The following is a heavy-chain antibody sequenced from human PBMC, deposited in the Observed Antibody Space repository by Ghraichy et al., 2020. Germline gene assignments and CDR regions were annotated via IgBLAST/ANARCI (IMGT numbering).Heavy chain of an antibody. V-gene: IGHV4-31*02. CDR3: ARKRKGYHYFDY. D-gene: IGHD2-15*01. CDR1: GGSISSGDYY. J-gene: IGHJ4*02. CDR2: IFYSGST. Sequence: SETLSLTCTVSGGSISSGDYYWSWIRQHPGKGLEWIGYIFYSGSTYYNASLKSRVTISVDTSKNQFSLRLSSVTAADTAGYYCARKRKGYHYFDYWGQGTLVIVSS.